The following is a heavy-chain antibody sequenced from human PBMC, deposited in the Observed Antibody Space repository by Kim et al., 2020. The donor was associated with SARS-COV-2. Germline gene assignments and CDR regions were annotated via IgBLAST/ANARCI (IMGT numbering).Heavy chain of an antibody. D-gene: IGHD6-13*01. CDR3: ARDNRIAAAGRFDYYYGMDV. V-gene: IGHV1-2*04. CDR1: GYTFTGYY. J-gene: IGHJ6*02. CDR2: INPNSGGT. Sequence: ASVKVSCKASGYTFTGYYMHWVRQAPGQGLEWMGWINPNSGGTNYAQKFQGWVTMTRDTSISTAYMELSRLRSDDTAVYYCARDNRIAAAGRFDYYYGMDVWGQGTTVTVSS.